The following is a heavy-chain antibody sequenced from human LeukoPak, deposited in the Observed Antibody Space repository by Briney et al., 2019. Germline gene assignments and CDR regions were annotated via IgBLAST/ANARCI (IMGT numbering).Heavy chain of an antibody. Sequence: GSLRLSCAASGFSFDNYAISWVRQAPGKGLQWVSGISGSGGSTYYADSVKGRFTISRDNSKNTLYLQMNSLRAEDTAVYYCAKRWHYFDYWGQGTLVTVSS. J-gene: IGHJ4*02. V-gene: IGHV3-23*01. CDR1: GFSFDNYA. CDR2: ISGSGGST. CDR3: AKRWHYFDY.